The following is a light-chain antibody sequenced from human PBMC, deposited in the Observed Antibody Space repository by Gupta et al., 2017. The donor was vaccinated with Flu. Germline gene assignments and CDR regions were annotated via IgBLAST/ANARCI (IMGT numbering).Light chain of an antibody. CDR3: QQSYSTVWT. CDR1: QSISSY. CDR2: AAS. V-gene: IGKV1-39*01. Sequence: PSSLSASVGDRVTITCRASQSISSYLNWYQQKPGKAPKLLIYAASSLQSGVPSRFSGSGSETDFTLTISSLQPEDFATYYCQQSYSTVWTFGQGTKVEIK. J-gene: IGKJ1*01.